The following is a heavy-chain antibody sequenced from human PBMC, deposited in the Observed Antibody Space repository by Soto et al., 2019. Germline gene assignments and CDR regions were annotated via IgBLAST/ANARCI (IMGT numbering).Heavy chain of an antibody. V-gene: IGHV4-4*02. CDR3: ARVRYDRSGFGH. J-gene: IGHJ4*02. CDR1: GYSISRIHW. CDR2: ISHSGIT. Sequence: QVQLQESGPGLVRTSGALSVTCAVSGYSISRIHWWSWVRHSPGKWLEWIGEISHSGITNYNPSLKSRVTITGDKSKNQLSMKLTSVTDACPAVYYCARVRYDRSGFGHWGQGTLVSVSS. D-gene: IGHD3-22*01.